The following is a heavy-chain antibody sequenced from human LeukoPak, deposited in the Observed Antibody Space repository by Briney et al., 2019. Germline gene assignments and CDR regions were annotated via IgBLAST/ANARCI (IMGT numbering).Heavy chain of an antibody. CDR1: GDSISSSY. CDR3: ARLTSGWYVIY. CDR2: IYYTGNT. J-gene: IGHJ4*02. D-gene: IGHD6-19*01. V-gene: IGHV4-39*01. Sequence: SETLSLTCTVSGDSISSSYWGWIRQPPGKGLEWIGSIYYTGNTYYNPSLNSRVTISVDTSKNQFSLKLSSVTDADTAIYYCARLTSGWYVIYWGQGTLVTVSS.